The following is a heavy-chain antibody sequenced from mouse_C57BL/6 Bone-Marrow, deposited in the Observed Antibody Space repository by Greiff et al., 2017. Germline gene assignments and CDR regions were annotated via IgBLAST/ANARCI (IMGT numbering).Heavy chain of an antibody. CDR3: ARGYCWYFDV. Sequence: VQLKESGPGLVKPSQSLSLTCSVTGYSITSGYYWNWIRQFPGNKLEWMGYISYDGSNNYNPSLKNRISITRDTSKNQFFLKLNSVTTEDTATYYCARGYCWYFDVWGTGTTVTVSS. J-gene: IGHJ1*03. CDR2: ISYDGSN. V-gene: IGHV3-6*01. D-gene: IGHD1-1*01. CDR1: GYSITSGYY.